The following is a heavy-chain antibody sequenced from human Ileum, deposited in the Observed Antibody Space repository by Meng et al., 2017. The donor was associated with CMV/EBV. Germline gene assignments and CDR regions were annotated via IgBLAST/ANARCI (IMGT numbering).Heavy chain of an antibody. J-gene: IGHJ4*02. V-gene: IGHV3-74*01. CDR3: VAYNWHATDY. Sequence: GESLKISCVASGFSFTNYYMYWVRQAPGKGLVWVSRIKPDGTGAVSADSVRGRFTISRDNAKNTLFLQLNSLRAEDAAMYYCVAYNWHATDYWGQRTVVTDSS. D-gene: IGHD3-16*01. CDR2: IKPDGTGA. CDR1: GFSFTNYY.